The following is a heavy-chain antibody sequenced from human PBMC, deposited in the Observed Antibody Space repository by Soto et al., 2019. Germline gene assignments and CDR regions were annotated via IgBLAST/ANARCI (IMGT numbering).Heavy chain of an antibody. J-gene: IGHJ4*02. V-gene: IGHV1-58*01. Sequence: SVKVSCKASGFTFTSSAVQWVRQARGQRLEWIGWIVVGSGNTNYAQKFQERVTITRDMSTSTAYMELSSLRSEDTAVYYCAAPSMVRGVILADYCRQGPLVPAPS. CDR2: IVVGSGNT. D-gene: IGHD3-10*01. CDR3: AAPSMVRGVILADY. CDR1: GFTFTSSA.